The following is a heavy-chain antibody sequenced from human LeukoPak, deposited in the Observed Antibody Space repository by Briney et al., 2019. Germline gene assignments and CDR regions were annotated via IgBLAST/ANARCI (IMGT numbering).Heavy chain of an antibody. J-gene: IGHJ4*02. V-gene: IGHV3-53*01. Sequence: GGSLRLSCAASGFTVSSNYMSWVRQAPGKGLEGVSVIYIGGTTYYADSVQGRFTISRYNSKNTLYLQMNSLRAEDTAVYYCARGDGYNFFDYWGQGTLVTVSS. CDR2: IYIGGTT. CDR3: ARGDGYNFFDY. CDR1: GFTVSSNY. D-gene: IGHD5-24*01.